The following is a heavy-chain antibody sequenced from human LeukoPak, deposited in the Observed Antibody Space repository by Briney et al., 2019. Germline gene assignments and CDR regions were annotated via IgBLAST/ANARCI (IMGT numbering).Heavy chain of an antibody. V-gene: IGHV3-20*04. CDR3: ARIAVAGTDDY. D-gene: IGHD6-19*01. Sequence: GGSLRLSCAASGFTFDDYGMSWVRQAPGKGLEWVSGINWKGGSTAYADSVKGRFTISRDNAKNSLYLQMNSLRAEDTAVYYCARIAVAGTDDYWGQGTLVTVSS. J-gene: IGHJ4*02. CDR2: INWKGGST. CDR1: GFTFDDYG.